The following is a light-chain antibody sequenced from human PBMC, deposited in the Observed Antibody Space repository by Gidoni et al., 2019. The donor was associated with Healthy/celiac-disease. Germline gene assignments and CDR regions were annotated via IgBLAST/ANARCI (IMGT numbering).Light chain of an antibody. CDR1: SSNIGAGYD. CDR3: QSYDSSLSGSAV. V-gene: IGLV1-40*01. Sequence: SVLTQPPSVSGAPGQRVTISCTGSSSNIGAGYDVHWYQQLPGTAPKLLLYGNSNRPSGVPDRFPGSKSGTSASLAITGLQAEDEADYYCQSYDSSLSGSAVFGGRTKLTVL. J-gene: IGLJ2*01. CDR2: GNS.